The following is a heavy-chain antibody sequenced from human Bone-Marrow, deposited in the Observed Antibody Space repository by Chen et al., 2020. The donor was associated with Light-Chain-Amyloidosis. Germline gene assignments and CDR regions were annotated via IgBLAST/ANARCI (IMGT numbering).Heavy chain of an antibody. V-gene: IGHV1-46*01. Sequence: QVQLVQSGAEMKKPGASVKLSCKSSGNTVTTFYMHWVRQAPGQGLEWMGVIHPGSGDTNYAHKIQGRFTMTRDTSTSTVYMELSSLRSEDTAMYYCARDRFAFDSWGQGTMVTVSS. CDR2: IHPGSGDT. J-gene: IGHJ3*01. CDR1: GNTVTTFY. CDR3: ARDRFAFDS.